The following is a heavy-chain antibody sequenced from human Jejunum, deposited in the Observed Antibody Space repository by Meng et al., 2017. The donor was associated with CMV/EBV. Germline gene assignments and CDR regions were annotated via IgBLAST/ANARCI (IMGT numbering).Heavy chain of an antibody. CDR3: ARGYYDTSPFY. D-gene: IGHD3-22*01. J-gene: IGHJ4*02. Sequence: LTCAVYGGSFSGYYWSWIRQPPGKGLEWIGRIDQSGSTKYNPSLKSRVTISVDTSKNQFSLKLSSVTAADTAVYYCARGYYDTSPFYWGQGTLVTVLL. CDR1: GGSFSGYY. CDR2: IDQSGST. V-gene: IGHV4-34*01.